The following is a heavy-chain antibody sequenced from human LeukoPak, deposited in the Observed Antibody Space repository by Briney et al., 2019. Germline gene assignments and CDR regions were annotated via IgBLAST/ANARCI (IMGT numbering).Heavy chain of an antibody. Sequence: ASVKVSCKASGYTFTSYGINWVRQAPGQGLEWVGWISAYNGNTNYAQKLQGRVTMTTDTSTSTAYMELRSLRSDDTAVYYCARDHGRDPGYCSSTSCYPDYWGQGTLVTVSS. V-gene: IGHV1-18*01. CDR3: ARDHGRDPGYCSSTSCYPDY. CDR1: GYTFTSYG. CDR2: ISAYNGNT. D-gene: IGHD2-2*01. J-gene: IGHJ4*02.